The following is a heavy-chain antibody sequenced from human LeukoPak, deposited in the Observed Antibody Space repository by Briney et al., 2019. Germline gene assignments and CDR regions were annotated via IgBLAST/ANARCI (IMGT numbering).Heavy chain of an antibody. D-gene: IGHD4-17*01. CDR3: ARAWCCYGEEAFDI. Sequence: GGSLRLSCAASGFTFSSYWMSWVRQAPGKGLEWVANIKQDGSEKYYVDSVKGRFTISTDNAKNSLYLQMNSLRAEDTAVYYCARAWCCYGEEAFDIWGQGTMVTVSS. CDR2: IKQDGSEK. J-gene: IGHJ3*02. CDR1: GFTFSSYW. V-gene: IGHV3-7*04.